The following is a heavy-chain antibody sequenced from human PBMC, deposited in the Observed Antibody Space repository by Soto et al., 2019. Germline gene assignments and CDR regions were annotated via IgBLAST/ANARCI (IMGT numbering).Heavy chain of an antibody. CDR1: GFTFTSYA. CDR2: INAGNGNT. Sequence: QVQLVQSGAEEKKPGASVKVSCKASGFTFTSYAMHWVREAPGQRLEWMGWINAGNGNTKYSQKFQGRVTITRDTTASTAYMELSSLRSEDTAVYNCASDGTARAFDIWGPGTMVTVSS. V-gene: IGHV1-3*05. J-gene: IGHJ3*02. CDR3: ASDGTARAFDI.